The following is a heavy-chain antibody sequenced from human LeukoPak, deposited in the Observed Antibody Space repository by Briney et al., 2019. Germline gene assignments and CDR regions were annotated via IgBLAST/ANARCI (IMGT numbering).Heavy chain of an antibody. D-gene: IGHD3-3*01. CDR3: ARAGGFFSPFGY. J-gene: IGHJ4*02. CDR1: GGSFSGYY. V-gene: IGHV4-34*01. CDR2: ITRTGRI. Sequence: SETLSLTCAVYGGSFSGYYWSWIRQPPEKGLDWIGEITRTGRINYNPALKGRVTMSLDTSKNQFSLKLSSVTAADTAVYYCARAGGFFSPFGYWGQGTLVTVSS.